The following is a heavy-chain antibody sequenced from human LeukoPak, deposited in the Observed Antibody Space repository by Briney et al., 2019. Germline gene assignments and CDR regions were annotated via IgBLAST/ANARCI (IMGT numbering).Heavy chain of an antibody. CDR1: GFTFSSYE. J-gene: IGHJ4*02. CDR3: SGDAGGNPEGYFDY. D-gene: IGHD4-23*01. Sequence: PGGSLRLSCAASGFTFSSYEMNWVRQAPGKGLEWVSYISSSGSDIYYADSVKGRFTISRDNAKNSLYLQMNSLRAEDTAVYYCSGDAGGNPEGYFDYWGQGTPVTVAS. V-gene: IGHV3-48*03. CDR2: ISSSGSDI.